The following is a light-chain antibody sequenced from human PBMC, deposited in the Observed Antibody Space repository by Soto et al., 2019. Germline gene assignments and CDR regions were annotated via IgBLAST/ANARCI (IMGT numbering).Light chain of an antibody. V-gene: IGLV4-69*01. Sequence: QLVLTQSPSASASLGASVKLTCTLSSGHSRYAIAWHQQQPEKGPRYLMKVNSDGSHNKGDGIPDRFSGSSSGAERYLTIYSLQSEDEADYYCQTWGTGIRVFGGGTKVTVL. J-gene: IGLJ3*02. CDR3: QTWGTGIRV. CDR2: VNSDGSH. CDR1: SGHSRYA.